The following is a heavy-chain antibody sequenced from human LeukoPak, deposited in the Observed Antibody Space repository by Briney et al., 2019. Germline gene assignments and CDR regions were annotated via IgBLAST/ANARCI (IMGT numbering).Heavy chain of an antibody. CDR2: ISAYNDNT. V-gene: IGHV1-18*01. CDR3: ARQYYYCSSGYPLAGMEV. CDR1: VYTFTSYC. Sequence: ASVKVSCKASVYTFTSYCISWVRQPPGQGLEWMGWISAYNDNTNYAQKLQGRVTMTTDTSTSTAYMELSSLRSEDTAVYYCARQYYYCSSGYPLAGMEVWGQGTTVTVSS. J-gene: IGHJ6*02. D-gene: IGHD3-22*01.